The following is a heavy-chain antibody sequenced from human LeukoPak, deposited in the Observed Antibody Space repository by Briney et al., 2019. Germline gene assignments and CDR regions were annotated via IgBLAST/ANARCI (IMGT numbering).Heavy chain of an antibody. Sequence: SVKVSCKASGGTFSSYAISWVRQAPGQGLEWMGGIIPIFGTANYAQKFQGRVTTTADESTSTAYMELSSLRSEDTAVYYCARGGGFGELLFHWGQGTLVTVSS. CDR1: GGTFSSYA. D-gene: IGHD3-10*01. CDR3: ARGGGFGELLFH. J-gene: IGHJ4*02. CDR2: IIPIFGTA. V-gene: IGHV1-69*01.